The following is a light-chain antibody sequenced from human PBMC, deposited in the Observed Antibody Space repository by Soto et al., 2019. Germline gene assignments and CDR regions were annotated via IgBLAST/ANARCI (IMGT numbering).Light chain of an antibody. CDR2: KAS. CDR3: QQYNSQRT. V-gene: IGKV1-5*03. J-gene: IGKJ1*01. Sequence: DIQMTQSPSTLSASVGDRVTITCRASQYISSWLAWYQQKPGKAPKRLIYKASSLESGVPSRFSGSGSGTEFTFPISSLQPDDFATYYCQQYNSQRTFGQGTKVEIK. CDR1: QYISSW.